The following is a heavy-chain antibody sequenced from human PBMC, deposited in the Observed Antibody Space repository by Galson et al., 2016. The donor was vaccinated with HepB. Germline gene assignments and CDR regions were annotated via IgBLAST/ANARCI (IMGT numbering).Heavy chain of an antibody. CDR1: GFAVSVNY. V-gene: IGHV3-53*01. CDR2: TYSNGDT. CDR3: AREAWSDY. J-gene: IGHJ4*02. D-gene: IGHD2-8*02. Sequence: AVSGFAVSVNYMSWVRQAPGKGLEWVSLTYSNGDTYYADSVKGRFTISRDTSKNTVFLHMNSLRVDDTAVYYCAREAWSDYWGQGTLVAVSS.